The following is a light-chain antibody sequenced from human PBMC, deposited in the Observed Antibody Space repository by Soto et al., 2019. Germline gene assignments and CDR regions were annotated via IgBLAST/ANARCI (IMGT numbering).Light chain of an antibody. V-gene: IGLV1-40*01. Sequence: QAVVTQPPSVSGAPGQGVTIPCTGSNSNIGAGSHVHWYQHFPGAAPRLLIYGNNNRPSGVPARFSASKSDTSASLAINGLQADDEADYYCQSFDNSLTHPVFGGGTKLTVL. CDR3: QSFDNSLTHPV. CDR2: GNN. J-gene: IGLJ3*02. CDR1: NSNIGAGSH.